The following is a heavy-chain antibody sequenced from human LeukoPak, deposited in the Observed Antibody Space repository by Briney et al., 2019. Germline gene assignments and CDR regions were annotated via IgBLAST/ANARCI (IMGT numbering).Heavy chain of an antibody. D-gene: IGHD1-26*01. CDR2: INPNSGAT. V-gene: IGHV1-2*02. J-gene: IGHJ1*01. Sequence: ASVTVSCKASGYTFTGYYMHWVRQAPGQGLEWMGWINPNSGATNYAQKFQRRLTMTRDTSISTAYMELSRLRSDDTAVYYCARVLGSYYHESYFQHWGQGTLVTVSS. CDR1: GYTFTGYY. CDR3: ARVLGSYYHESYFQH.